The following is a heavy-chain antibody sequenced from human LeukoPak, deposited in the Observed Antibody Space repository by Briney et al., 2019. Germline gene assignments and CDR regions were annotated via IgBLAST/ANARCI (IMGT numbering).Heavy chain of an antibody. J-gene: IGHJ5*02. CDR1: GFTFSSYA. CDR3: AKDRGEQLLPHNWFDP. V-gene: IGHV3-23*01. Sequence: GGSLRLSCAASGFTFSSYAMSWVRQAPVKGLEWVSGISGSGGSTYYADSVKGRFTISRDNSKNTLYLQMNRLRVEDTAVYYCAKDRGEQLLPHNWFDPGGQGTLVTVSA. CDR2: ISGSGGST. D-gene: IGHD3-16*01.